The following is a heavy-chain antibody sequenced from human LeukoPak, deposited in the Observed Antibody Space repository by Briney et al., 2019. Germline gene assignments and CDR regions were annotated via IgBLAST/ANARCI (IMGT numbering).Heavy chain of an antibody. Sequence: SVKVSCKASGGTFSSYAISWVRQAPGQGLEWMGRIIPIFGTANYAQKFQGRVTITTDESTRKAYMELSSLRSEDTAVYYCARAIMNYYDSSGRDAFDIWGQGTMVTVSS. J-gene: IGHJ3*02. CDR2: IIPIFGTA. CDR3: ARAIMNYYDSSGRDAFDI. CDR1: GGTFSSYA. D-gene: IGHD3-22*01. V-gene: IGHV1-69*05.